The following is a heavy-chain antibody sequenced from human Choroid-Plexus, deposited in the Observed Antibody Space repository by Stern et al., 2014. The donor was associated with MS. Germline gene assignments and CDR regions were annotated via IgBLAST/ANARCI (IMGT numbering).Heavy chain of an antibody. J-gene: IGHJ5*02. V-gene: IGHV3-30*18. CDR1: GFTFGSGA. D-gene: IGHD2/OR15-2a*01. CDR3: AKDRQYLTYFFDH. CDR2: VSYDGSNE. Sequence: VQLVESGGGVVQPGGPLRLSCVASGFTFGSGAMHWVRQAPGKGLEWVAGVSYDGSNEYYADSVKGRITISTDNSQNTLYMQMSSLRPEDTAVYYCAKDRQYLTYFFDHWGQGSLVTVSS.